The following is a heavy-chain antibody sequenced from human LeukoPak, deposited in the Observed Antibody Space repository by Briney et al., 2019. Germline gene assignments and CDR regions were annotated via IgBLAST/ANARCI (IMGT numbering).Heavy chain of an antibody. J-gene: IGHJ4*02. V-gene: IGHV4-59*08. CDR2: ISDIGSI. Sequence: SETLSLTCSVSGGSLSNYYWSWIRQPPGKGLEWIAYISDIGSINYNPSLKSRVTISLETSKNQFSLKLSSVTAADTAVYYCAGHHPRNTVDFWGQGTLVTVSS. CDR3: AGHHPRNTVDF. CDR1: GGSLSNYY. D-gene: IGHD2-8*02.